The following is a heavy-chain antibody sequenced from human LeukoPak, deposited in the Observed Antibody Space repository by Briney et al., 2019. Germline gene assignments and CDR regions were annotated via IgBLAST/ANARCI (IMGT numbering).Heavy chain of an antibody. J-gene: IGHJ4*02. CDR3: ARAGHYCLDY. CDR1: GGSISTGYW. D-gene: IGHD2/OR15-2a*01. V-gene: IGHV4-4*02. Sequence: PSETLSLTCAVSGGSISTGYWWSWVRQPPGKGLEWIGEIHHSGNTNYNPSLKSRVTISVDKSKNQFPLSLRSVTAADTAVYYCARAGHYCLDYWGQGTLVTVSS. CDR2: IHHSGNT.